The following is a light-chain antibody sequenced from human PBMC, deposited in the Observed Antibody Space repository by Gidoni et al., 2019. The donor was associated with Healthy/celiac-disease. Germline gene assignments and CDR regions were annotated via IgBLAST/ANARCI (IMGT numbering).Light chain of an antibody. CDR2: EVS. CDR1: SSDVGGYNS. CDR3: ISYAGSNNFDVV. Sequence: QSALTQPPSASGSPGQSVTISCTGTSSDVGGYNSVSWYPQHPGKAPKLMIYEVSKRPSGVPARFSCSKPGNTASLTVSGLQAEDEADYYCISYAGSNNFDVVFGGGTKLTVL. V-gene: IGLV2-8*01. J-gene: IGLJ2*01.